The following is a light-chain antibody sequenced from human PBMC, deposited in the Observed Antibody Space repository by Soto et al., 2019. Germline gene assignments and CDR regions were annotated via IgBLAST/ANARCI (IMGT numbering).Light chain of an antibody. Sequence: DIQMTQSPSTLSASVGDRVTITCRASQSISSWLAWYQQKPGKAPKLLIYDASSLESGVPSRFSGSGSGTVFTLTISSLQPDDFATYYCQQYNSYSPTFGGGTRWRSN. CDR1: QSISSW. CDR2: DAS. J-gene: IGKJ4*01. V-gene: IGKV1-5*01. CDR3: QQYNSYSPT.